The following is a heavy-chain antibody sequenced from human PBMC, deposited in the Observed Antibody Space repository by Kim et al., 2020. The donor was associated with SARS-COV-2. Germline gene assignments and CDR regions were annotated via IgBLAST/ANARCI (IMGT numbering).Heavy chain of an antibody. J-gene: IGHJ5*02. CDR1: GGSISSGGYY. D-gene: IGHD3-22*01. Sequence: SETLSLTCTVSGGSISSGGYYWSWIRQHPGKGLEWIGYIYYSGSTYYNPSLKSRVTISVDTSKNQFSLKLSSVTAADTAVYYCAREYYDSSGYPRDWFDPWGQGTLVTVSS. V-gene: IGHV4-31*03. CDR2: IYYSGST. CDR3: AREYYDSSGYPRDWFDP.